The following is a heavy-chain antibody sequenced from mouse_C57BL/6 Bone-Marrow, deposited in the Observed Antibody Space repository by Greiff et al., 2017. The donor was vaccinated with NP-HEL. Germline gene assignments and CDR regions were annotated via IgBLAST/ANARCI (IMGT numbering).Heavy chain of an antibody. J-gene: IGHJ1*03. V-gene: IGHV1-81*01. Sequence: QVQLQQSGAELARPGASVKLSCKASGYTFTSYGISWVKQRTGQGLEWIGEIYPRSGNTYYNEKFKGKATLTADKSSSTAYMELRSLTSEDSAVYFCARAYSNYVYWYFDVGGTGTTVTVSS. D-gene: IGHD2-5*01. CDR2: IYPRSGNT. CDR3: ARAYSNYVYWYFDV. CDR1: GYTFTSYG.